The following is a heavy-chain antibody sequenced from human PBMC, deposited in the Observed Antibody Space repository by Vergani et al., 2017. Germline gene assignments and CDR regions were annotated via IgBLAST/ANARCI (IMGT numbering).Heavy chain of an antibody. V-gene: IGHV3-33*01. D-gene: IGHD6-19*01. CDR3: ARPRLGQWLATGAFDI. CDR1: GFTFSSYG. J-gene: IGHJ3*02. CDR2: IWYDGSNK. Sequence: QVQLVESGGGVVQPGRSLRLSCAASGFTFSSYGMHWVRQAPGKGLEWVAVIWYDGSNKYYADSVKGRFTISRDNSKNTLYLQMNSLRAEDTAVYYCARPRLGQWLATGAFDIWGQGTMVTVSS.